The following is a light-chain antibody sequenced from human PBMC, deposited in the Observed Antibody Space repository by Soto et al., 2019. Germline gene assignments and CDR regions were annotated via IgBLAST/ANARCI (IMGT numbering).Light chain of an antibody. Sequence: QSVLTQSPSVSAAPGQKFNISCSGTSSNISNKHVAWYQQFPDTSPKLLIYDNIKRPSGIPDRFSGSKSGTSDTMVITGLQTGDEDDYYCGTWDGSRNWVFGGGTKLNV. V-gene: IGLV1-51*01. CDR1: SSNISNKH. CDR2: DNI. J-gene: IGLJ3*02. CDR3: GTWDGSRNWV.